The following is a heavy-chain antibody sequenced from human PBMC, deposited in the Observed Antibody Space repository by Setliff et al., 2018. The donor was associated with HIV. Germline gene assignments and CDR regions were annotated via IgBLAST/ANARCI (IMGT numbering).Heavy chain of an antibody. Sequence: KPSETLSLTCNVSGFSIGNFYYWGWVRQPPGKGLEWVGSMYPNGRTYYNPSVKSRVTISFDTSKNQFSLILTSVTAADTAVYYCATQGLTVPIPGGYFQHWGPGILVTVSS. CDR1: GFSIGNFYY. CDR3: ATQGLTVPIPGGYFQH. J-gene: IGHJ1*01. V-gene: IGHV4-38-2*02. D-gene: IGHD2-21*02. CDR2: MYPNGRT.